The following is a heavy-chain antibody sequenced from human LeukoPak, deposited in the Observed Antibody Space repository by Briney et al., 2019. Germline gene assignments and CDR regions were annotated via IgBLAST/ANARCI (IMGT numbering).Heavy chain of an antibody. J-gene: IGHJ4*02. CDR1: GFTFSSYA. CDR3: ARSRITMVRGVISD. D-gene: IGHD3-10*01. V-gene: IGHV3-30*04. CDR2: ISYDGSNK. Sequence: PGKSLRLTCAASGFTFSSYALHWIRQAPGKGLEWVAVISYDGSNKYYADSVKGRFTISRDNSKNTLYLQMNSLRAEDTAAYYCARSRITMVRGVISDWGQGTLVTVSS.